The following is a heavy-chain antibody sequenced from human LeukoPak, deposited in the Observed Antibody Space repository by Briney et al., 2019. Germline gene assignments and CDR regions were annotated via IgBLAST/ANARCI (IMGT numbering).Heavy chain of an antibody. CDR3: APPPYYYEANGYSVA. J-gene: IGHJ5*02. V-gene: IGHV4-39*01. CDR1: GRSISSSSSY. Sequence: SETLSLTCSVSGRSISSSSSYWAWIRQSPGKGLEWIGSIYTSGTTHYSPSLKSRVTMSVDPSKNQFSLNLSSVTAADTAVYYCAPPPYYYEANGYSVAWGQGTLVTVSS. CDR2: IYTSGTT. D-gene: IGHD3-22*01.